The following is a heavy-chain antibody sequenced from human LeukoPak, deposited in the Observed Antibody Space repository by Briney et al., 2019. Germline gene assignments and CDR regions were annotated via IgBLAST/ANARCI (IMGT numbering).Heavy chain of an antibody. CDR3: ARLSEDSSGYFPFDP. Sequence: SETLSLTCTVSGGSISSYYWSWIRRPPGKGLEWIGYIYYSGSTNYNPSLKSRVTISVDTSKNQFSLKLSSVTAADTAVYYCARLSEDSSGYFPFDPWGQGTLVTVSS. D-gene: IGHD3-22*01. V-gene: IGHV4-59*08. J-gene: IGHJ5*02. CDR2: IYYSGST. CDR1: GGSISSYY.